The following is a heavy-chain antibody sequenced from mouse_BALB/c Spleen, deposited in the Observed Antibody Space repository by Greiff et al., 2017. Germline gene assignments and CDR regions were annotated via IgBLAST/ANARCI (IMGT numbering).Heavy chain of an antibody. J-gene: IGHJ1*01. CDR3: ARYVATDWYFDV. CDR1: GDSITSGY. D-gene: IGHD1-1*01. V-gene: IGHV3-8*02. Sequence: EVKVEESGPSLVKPSQTLSLTCSVTGDSITSGYWNWIRKFPGNKLEYMGYISYSGSTYYNPSLKSRISITRDTSKNQYYLQLNSVTTEDTATYYCARYVATDWYFDVWGAGTTVTVSS. CDR2: ISYSGST.